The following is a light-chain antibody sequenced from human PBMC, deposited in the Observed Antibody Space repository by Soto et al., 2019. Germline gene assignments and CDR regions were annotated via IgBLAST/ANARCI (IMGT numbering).Light chain of an antibody. J-gene: IGKJ1*01. CDR1: QNIYSN. Sequence: IALTQSPSTFSVSPGDRVTLSCWASQNIYSNLGWYQQRPGQAPRLIIYRASARPTGIPARFSGSGSGTEFTLTISSLQSEDFATYYCQQYHNLWSFGRGTKVDIK. V-gene: IGKV3-15*01. CDR3: QQYHNLWS. CDR2: RAS.